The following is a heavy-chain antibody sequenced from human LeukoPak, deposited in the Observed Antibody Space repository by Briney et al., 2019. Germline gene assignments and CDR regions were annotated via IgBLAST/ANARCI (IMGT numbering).Heavy chain of an antibody. CDR2: INPNSGGT. J-gene: IGHJ5*02. CDR3: ARDFVGDYSVARFDP. V-gene: IGHV1-2*02. D-gene: IGHD4-17*01. CDR1: GYTFTGYY. Sequence: GASVKVSCKASGYTFTGYYMHWVRQAPGQGLEWMGWINPNSGGTNSAQKFQGRVTMTRDTSISTVYMELSRLRSDDTAVYYCARDFVGDYSVARFDPWGQGTLVTVSS.